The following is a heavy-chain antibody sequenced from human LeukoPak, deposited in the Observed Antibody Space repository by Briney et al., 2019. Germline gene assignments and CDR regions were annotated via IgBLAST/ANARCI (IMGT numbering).Heavy chain of an antibody. V-gene: IGHV3-7*01. Sequence: PGGPLRLSCAASGFTFSSYWMSWVRQAPGKGLERVANIKQDGSEKYYVDSVKGRFTISRDNAKNSLYLQMNSLRAEDTAVYYCARDGWYYDSSGFFWGQGTLVTVSS. CDR3: ARDGWYYDSSGFF. J-gene: IGHJ4*02. CDR1: GFTFSSYW. D-gene: IGHD3-22*01. CDR2: IKQDGSEK.